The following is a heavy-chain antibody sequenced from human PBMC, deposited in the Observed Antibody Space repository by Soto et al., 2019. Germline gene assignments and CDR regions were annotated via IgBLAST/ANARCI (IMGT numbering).Heavy chain of an antibody. CDR1: GFTFRGYA. Sequence: PGGSLRLSCAASGFTFRGYAMSWVRQSPGKGLEWVSAISGSGGSTYYADSVKGRFTISRDNSKNTLYLQMNSLRAEDTAVYYCAKDQSLRFLEWSHFDYWGQGTLVTVSS. CDR2: ISGSGGST. D-gene: IGHD3-3*01. V-gene: IGHV3-23*01. CDR3: AKDQSLRFLEWSHFDY. J-gene: IGHJ4*02.